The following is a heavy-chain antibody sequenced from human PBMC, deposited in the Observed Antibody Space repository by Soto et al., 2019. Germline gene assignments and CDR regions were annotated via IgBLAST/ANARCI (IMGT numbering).Heavy chain of an antibody. CDR1: GGYISSGGYY. Sequence: QVHLQESGPGLVKPSQTLSLTCTVSGGYISSGGYYWSWIRQHPGKGLEWIGYIYYSGSTYYNPSLKSRVTLSVDKSKKQFYLKLSSVTAADTAVYYCAIYLTVTTYDWFDPWGQGTLVTVSS. J-gene: IGHJ5*02. V-gene: IGHV4-31*03. CDR3: AIYLTVTTYDWFDP. D-gene: IGHD4-17*01. CDR2: IYYSGST.